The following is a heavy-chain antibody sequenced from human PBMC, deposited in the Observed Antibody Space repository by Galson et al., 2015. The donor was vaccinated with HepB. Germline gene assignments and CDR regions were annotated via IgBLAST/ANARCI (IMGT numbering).Heavy chain of an antibody. D-gene: IGHD2-2*02. CDR1: GFTFSTYA. CDR2: IAYDGSNE. Sequence: SLRLSCAASGFTFSTYAMHWVRQAPGKGLEWVAVIAYDGSNEHYTESVEGRFTISSDNSKNTLYLQMNSLRAEDTAVYYCARLKMATYCSSISCYKGSDAFDIWGQGTMATISS. V-gene: IGHV3-30*04. CDR3: ARLKMATYCSSISCYKGSDAFDI. J-gene: IGHJ3*02.